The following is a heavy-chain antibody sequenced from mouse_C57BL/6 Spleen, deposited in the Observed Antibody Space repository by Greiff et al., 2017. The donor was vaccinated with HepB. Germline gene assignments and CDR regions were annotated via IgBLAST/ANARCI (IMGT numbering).Heavy chain of an antibody. J-gene: IGHJ3*01. CDR2: INPSSGYT. V-gene: IGHV1-4*01. Sequence: VKLQQSGAELARPGASVKMSCKASGYTFTSYTMHWVKQRPGQGLEWIGYINPSSGYTKYNQKFKDKATLTADKSSSTAYMQLSSLTSEDSAVYYCARGYDYDWFAYWGQGTLVTVSA. D-gene: IGHD2-4*01. CDR3: ARGYDYDWFAY. CDR1: GYTFTSYT.